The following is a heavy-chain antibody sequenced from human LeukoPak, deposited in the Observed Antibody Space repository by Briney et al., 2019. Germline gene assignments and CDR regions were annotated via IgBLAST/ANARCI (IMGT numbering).Heavy chain of an antibody. D-gene: IGHD6-13*01. CDR3: VSAGHSRGMDV. CDR1: GFTFSSND. Sequence: GGSLRLSCTGSGFTFSSNDMSWVRQPPGKGLEWVSYISITSKTIKYADSVKGRFTISRDNAKNSLYLQMNSLRDEDTAVYYCVSAGHSRGMDVWGQGTTVTVSS. CDR2: ISITSKTI. J-gene: IGHJ6*02. V-gene: IGHV3-48*02.